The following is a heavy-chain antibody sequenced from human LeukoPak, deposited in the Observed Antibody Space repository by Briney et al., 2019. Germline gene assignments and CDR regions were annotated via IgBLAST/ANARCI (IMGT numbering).Heavy chain of an antibody. D-gene: IGHD6-19*01. J-gene: IGHJ3*02. Sequence: GGSLRLACAAAEFTFSSYWMSWVGRAPGKGLEWVANIKQDGSEKYHVDSVKGRFTISRDNAKNSLYLQMNSLRAEDTAVYYCAREPLTGWAFDIWGQGTMVTVSS. CDR3: AREPLTGWAFDI. CDR1: EFTFSSYW. V-gene: IGHV3-7*01. CDR2: IKQDGSEK.